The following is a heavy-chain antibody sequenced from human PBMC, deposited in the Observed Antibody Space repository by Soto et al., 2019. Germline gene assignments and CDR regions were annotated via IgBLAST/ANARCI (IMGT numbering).Heavy chain of an antibody. J-gene: IGHJ4*02. CDR1: GGSISSGGYY. D-gene: IGHD5-18*01. V-gene: IGHV4-31*03. Sequence: QVQLQESGPGLVKPSQTLSLTCTVSGGSISSGGYYWSWIRQHPGKGLEWIGYIYYSGSTYYNPSLKSRVTXXVXTXXNQFSLKLSSVTAADTAVYYCARDKSGYSYYYFDYWGQGTLVTVSS. CDR3: ARDKSGYSYYYFDY. CDR2: IYYSGST.